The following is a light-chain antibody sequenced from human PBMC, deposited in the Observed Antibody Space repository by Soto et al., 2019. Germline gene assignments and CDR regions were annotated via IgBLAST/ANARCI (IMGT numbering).Light chain of an antibody. J-gene: IGKJ4*01. Sequence: DIQMTQSPSSLSASVGDRVTIACRASQGISIYLAWYQQKPGKVPQLLIYDASTLQSGVPSRFSGSGSGTDFNLTNSDLQPEDVATYYCQKYNDAPLHFGGETKVEIK. CDR2: DAS. V-gene: IGKV1-27*01. CDR1: QGISIY. CDR3: QKYNDAPLH.